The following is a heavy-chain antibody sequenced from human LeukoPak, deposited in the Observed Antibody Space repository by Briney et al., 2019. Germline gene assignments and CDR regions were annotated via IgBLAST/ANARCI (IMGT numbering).Heavy chain of an antibody. Sequence: SETLSLTCAVSGGYVNRGTFFWTWVRKPPGKGLEWIGYISNSGSTNYHPSLKSRVTISSDTSKTQFTLKLTSVTAADTAVYYCARSPSGYRFNSWGQGTLVTVSS. CDR2: ISNSGST. V-gene: IGHV4-61*01. D-gene: IGHD3-22*01. CDR3: ARSPSGYRFNS. CDR1: GGYVNRGTFF. J-gene: IGHJ4*02.